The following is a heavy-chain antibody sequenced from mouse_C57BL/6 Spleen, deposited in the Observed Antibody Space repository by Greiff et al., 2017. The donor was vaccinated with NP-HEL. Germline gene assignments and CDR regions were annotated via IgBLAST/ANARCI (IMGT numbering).Heavy chain of an antibody. CDR3: AKNPYNYFDSSCGDWYFDV. CDR2: IWRGGST. Sequence: QVQLKQSGPGLVQPSQSLSITCTVSGFSLTSYGVHWVRQSPGKGLEWLGVIWRGGSTDYNAAFMSRLSITKDNSKSQVYFKMNRLQADDTSIYYCAKNPYNYFDSSCGDWYFDVWGTGTTVTVSS. V-gene: IGHV2-5*01. D-gene: IGHD1-1*01. CDR1: GFSLTSYG. J-gene: IGHJ1*03.